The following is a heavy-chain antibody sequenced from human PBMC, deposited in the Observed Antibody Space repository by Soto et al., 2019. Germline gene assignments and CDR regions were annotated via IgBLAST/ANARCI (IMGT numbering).Heavy chain of an antibody. D-gene: IGHD2-2*02. CDR1: GFTFSKYA. CDR3: VRHTSDY. Sequence: PGGSLRLSCAASGFTFSKYAMHWVRQAPGKGLEWVSAINDDGGDTYYTNSVKGRFTISRDDSKNTAYLHMNSLKTEDTAVYYCVRHTSDYWGQGTLVTVSS. V-gene: IGHV3-23*01. J-gene: IGHJ4*02. CDR2: INDDGGDT.